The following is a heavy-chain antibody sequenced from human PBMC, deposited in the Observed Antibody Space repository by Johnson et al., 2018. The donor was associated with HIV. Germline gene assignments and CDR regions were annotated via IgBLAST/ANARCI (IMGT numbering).Heavy chain of an antibody. D-gene: IGHD3-10*01. V-gene: IGHV3-30*03. CDR1: GFTFSSYG. CDR2: TSNDGSNK. CDR3: ARGTIIMFRGVIGFDI. Sequence: QVQLVESGGGLVKPGGSLRLSCAASGFTFSSYGMHWVRQAPGKGLEWVAVTSNDGSNKYYADSVTGRFTISGDTSKNTLHLEMNSLRAEDTAMYYCARGTIIMFRGVIGFDIWGQGTMVTVSS. J-gene: IGHJ3*02.